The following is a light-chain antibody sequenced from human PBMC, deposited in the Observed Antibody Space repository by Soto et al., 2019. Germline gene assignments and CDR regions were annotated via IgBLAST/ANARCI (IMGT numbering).Light chain of an antibody. J-gene: IGKJ1*01. V-gene: IGKV1-5*03. CDR1: QSISSW. CDR2: KAS. Sequence: DIQMTQSPSTLSASVGDRVTITCRASQSISSWLAWYQQKPGKAPELLIYKASRLESGVPSRCSGSGSGTEFTLTISSLQPDDFATYYCQQYNSYSQTFGQGTKVEIK. CDR3: QQYNSYSQT.